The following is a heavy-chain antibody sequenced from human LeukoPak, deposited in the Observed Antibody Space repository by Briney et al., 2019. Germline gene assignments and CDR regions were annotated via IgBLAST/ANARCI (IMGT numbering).Heavy chain of an antibody. Sequence: GGSLRLSCAVSGFTFSGSAMHWVRQASGKGLEWVGRIRSKANSYATAYPASVKGTFTISRDDSKNTAYLQMNSLKIEDTAVYYCTANRDGYNTVDYWGQGTLVTVSS. V-gene: IGHV3-73*01. CDR2: IRSKANSYAT. D-gene: IGHD5-24*01. CDR1: GFTFSGSA. J-gene: IGHJ4*02. CDR3: TANRDGYNTVDY.